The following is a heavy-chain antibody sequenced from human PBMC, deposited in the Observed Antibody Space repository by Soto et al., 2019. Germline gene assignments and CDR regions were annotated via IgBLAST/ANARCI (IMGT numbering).Heavy chain of an antibody. CDR1: GGSISSGDYY. D-gene: IGHD2-2*01. Sequence: QVQLQESGPGLVKPSQTLSLTCTVSGGSISSGDYYWSWIRQPPGKGLEWIGYIYYSGSTYYNPSLTSRVTISVDTSKNQFSLKLSSVTAADTAVYYCARDAIVLVPAATSLNYYYYGMDVWGQGTTVAVSS. J-gene: IGHJ6*02. CDR2: IYYSGST. CDR3: ARDAIVLVPAATSLNYYYYGMDV. V-gene: IGHV4-30-4*01.